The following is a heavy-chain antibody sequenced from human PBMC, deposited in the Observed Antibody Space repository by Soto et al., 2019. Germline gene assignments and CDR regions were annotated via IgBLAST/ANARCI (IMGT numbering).Heavy chain of an antibody. V-gene: IGHV3-9*01. CDR3: ATDIRDGWAVAGTVHFGY. D-gene: IGHD6-19*01. J-gene: IGHJ4*02. CDR2: ISWNSGSI. Sequence: EVQLVESGGGLVQPGRSLRLSCAASGFTFDDYAMHWVRQAPGKGLEWVSGISWNSGSIGYADSVKGRFTISRDNAKNSLYLQMNSLRAEDTALYYCATDIRDGWAVAGTVHFGYWGQGTLVTVSS. CDR1: GFTFDDYA.